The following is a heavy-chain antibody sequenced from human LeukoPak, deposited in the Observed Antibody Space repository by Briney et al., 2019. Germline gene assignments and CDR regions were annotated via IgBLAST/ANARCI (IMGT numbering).Heavy chain of an antibody. CDR2: IYSGGST. J-gene: IGHJ6*02. CDR1: GFTVSGNY. D-gene: IGHD2-15*01. CDR3: ARQDCSGGSCYRAETGMDV. Sequence: GGSLRLSCAASGFTVSGNYMSWVRQAPGKGLEWVPVIYSGGSTCYADSVKGRFTISRDNSKNTLYLQMNSLRAEDTAVYYCARQDCSGGSCYRAETGMDVWGQGTTVTVSS. V-gene: IGHV3-53*01.